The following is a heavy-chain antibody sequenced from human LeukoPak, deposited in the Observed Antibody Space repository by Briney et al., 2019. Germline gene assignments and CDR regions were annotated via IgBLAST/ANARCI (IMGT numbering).Heavy chain of an antibody. J-gene: IGHJ6*02. V-gene: IGHV3-21*01. CDR2: ISSSSSYI. D-gene: IGHD4-17*01. CDR3: ATYGDYYYGMDV. CDR1: GFTFSSYS. Sequence: PGGSLRLSCAASGFTFSSYSMNWVRQAPGKGLEWVSSISSSSSYIYYADSVKGRFTISRDNAKNSLYLQMNSLRAEDTAVYYCATYGDYYYGMDVWGQGTTVTVSS.